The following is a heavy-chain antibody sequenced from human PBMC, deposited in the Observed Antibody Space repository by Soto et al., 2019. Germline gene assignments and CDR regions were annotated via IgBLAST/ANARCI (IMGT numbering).Heavy chain of an antibody. CDR2: INSDGSST. CDR3: ARATPHVLRFLEWLSHTPYYYYYYYLDV. CDR1: GLTFSSYW. J-gene: IGHJ6*03. Sequence: GGSLRLSCAASGLTFSSYWMHWVRQAPGKGLVWVSRINSDGSSTSYADSVKGRFTISRDNAKNMLDLQRNSLRAEDTAVYYCARATPHVLRFLEWLSHTPYYYYYYYLDVWGKGTTVTVSS. V-gene: IGHV3-74*01. D-gene: IGHD3-3*01.